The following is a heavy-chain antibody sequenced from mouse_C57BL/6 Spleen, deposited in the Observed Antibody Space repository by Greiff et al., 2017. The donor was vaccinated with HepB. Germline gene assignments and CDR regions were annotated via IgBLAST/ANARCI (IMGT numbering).Heavy chain of an antibody. V-gene: IGHV1-9*01. Sequence: QVQLQQSGAELMKPGASVKLSCKATGYTFTGYWIEWVKQRPGHGLEWIGEILPGSGSTNYNEKFKGKATFTADTSSNTAYMQLSSLTTEDSAIYYCASPYRNYAMDCWCQGTSVTVSS. CDR1: GYTFTGYW. CDR2: ILPGSGST. J-gene: IGHJ4*01. CDR3: ASPYRNYAMDC. D-gene: IGHD6-5*01.